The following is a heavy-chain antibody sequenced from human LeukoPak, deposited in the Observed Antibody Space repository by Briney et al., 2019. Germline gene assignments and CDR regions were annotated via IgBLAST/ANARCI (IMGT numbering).Heavy chain of an antibody. CDR2: IYYSGST. J-gene: IGHJ4*02. D-gene: IGHD6-13*01. Sequence: PSETLSLTCTVSGGSISSSSYYWGWIRQPPGKGLEWIGSIYYSGSTYYNPSLKSRVTISVDTSKNQFSLKLSSVTAADTAVYYCARQSLGEDSSSCPNSGCGDYWGQGTLVTVSS. CDR3: ARQSLGEDSSSCPNSGCGDY. V-gene: IGHV4-39*01. CDR1: GGSISSSSYY.